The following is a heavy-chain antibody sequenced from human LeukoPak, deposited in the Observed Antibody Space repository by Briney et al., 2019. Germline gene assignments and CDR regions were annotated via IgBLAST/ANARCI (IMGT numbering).Heavy chain of an antibody. Sequence: GGSLRLSCTASGFTFSSYAVYWVRQAPGKGLEWVSGIFGSGGSAHYADSVKGRFTISRDNSQNTVYLQMNSLRAEDTAVYYCGKTTTGYSSGRNPAWPVDYWGQGTLVTVSS. D-gene: IGHD6-19*01. CDR1: GFTFSSYA. J-gene: IGHJ4*02. CDR3: GKTTTGYSSGRNPAWPVDY. V-gene: IGHV3-23*01. CDR2: IFGSGGSA.